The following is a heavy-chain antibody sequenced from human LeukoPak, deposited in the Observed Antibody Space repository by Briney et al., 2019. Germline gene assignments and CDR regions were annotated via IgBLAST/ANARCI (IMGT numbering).Heavy chain of an antibody. J-gene: IGHJ4*02. CDR2: ISAYNGNT. CDR1: GYTFTGYG. CDR3: ARSGDYDSSGYYPNIDY. D-gene: IGHD3-22*01. V-gene: IGHV1-18*01. Sequence: GASVKVSCKASGYTFTGYGISWVRQAPGQGLEWMGWISAYNGNTNYAQKLQGRVTMTTDTSTSTAYMELRSLRSDDAAVYYCARSGDYDSSGYYPNIDYWGQGTLVTVSS.